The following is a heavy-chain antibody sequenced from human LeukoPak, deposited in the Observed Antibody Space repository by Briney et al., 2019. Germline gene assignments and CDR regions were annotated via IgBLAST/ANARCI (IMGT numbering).Heavy chain of an antibody. J-gene: IGHJ6*03. D-gene: IGHD1-26*01. V-gene: IGHV3-21*01. Sequence: PGGSLRLSCTASGFTFSSYAMHWVRQAPGKGLEWVSSISSSSSYIYYADSVKGRFTISRDNAKNSLYLQMNSLRDEDTAVYYCARVWGSGSYDNYYYYMDVWGKGTTVTVSS. CDR2: ISSSSSYI. CDR1: GFTFSSYA. CDR3: ARVWGSGSYDNYYYYMDV.